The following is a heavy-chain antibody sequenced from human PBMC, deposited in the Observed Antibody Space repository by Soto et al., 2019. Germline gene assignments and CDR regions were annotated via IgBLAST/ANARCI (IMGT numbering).Heavy chain of an antibody. D-gene: IGHD6-13*01. J-gene: IGHJ4*02. CDR2: IFYIGIT. CDR1: GGSINSGGYY. V-gene: IGHV4-31*03. CDR3: ARGYRQSGYSSSWVFDY. Sequence: QVQLQESGPGLVKPSQTLSLICTVSGGSINSGGYYWNWIRENPGKGPAWIGYIFYIGITSYNPFLRSRVTISADTSENKFALHLSSVTAADTAVYFCARGYRQSGYSSSWVFDYWGQGSLVNVSS.